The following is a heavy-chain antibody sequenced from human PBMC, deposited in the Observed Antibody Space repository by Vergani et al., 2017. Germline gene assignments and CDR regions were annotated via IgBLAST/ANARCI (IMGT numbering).Heavy chain of an antibody. D-gene: IGHD3-10*01. J-gene: IGHJ3*02. Sequence: QVQLQQWGAGLLKPSETLSLTCAVYGGSFSGYYWSWIRQPPGKGLEWIGYIYYSGSTYYNPSLKSRVTISVDTSKNQFSLKLSSVTAADTAVYYCAGEVWFGVEAFDIWGQGTMVTVSS. CDR1: GGSFSGYY. CDR2: IYYSGST. CDR3: AGEVWFGVEAFDI. V-gene: IGHV4-34*01.